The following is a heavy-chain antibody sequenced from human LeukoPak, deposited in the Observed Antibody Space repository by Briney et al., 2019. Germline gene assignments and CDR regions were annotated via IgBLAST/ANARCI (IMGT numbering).Heavy chain of an antibody. CDR1: GGSISSSVYY. J-gene: IGHJ4*02. D-gene: IGHD6-19*01. CDR3: ARDGSQWPYNFDS. Sequence: PSETLSLTCTVSGGSISSSVYYWGWIRQPPGKGLEWIGSIYSGGNTYDNPSLKSRVTISVDSSKNQFFLKLTSVTAADTAVYYCARDGSQWPYNFDSWGQGTLVTVSS. V-gene: IGHV4-39*07. CDR2: IYSGGNT.